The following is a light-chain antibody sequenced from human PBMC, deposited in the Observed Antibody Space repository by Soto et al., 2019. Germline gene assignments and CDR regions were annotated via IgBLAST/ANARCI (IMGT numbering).Light chain of an antibody. CDR2: DAS. V-gene: IGKV3-11*01. CDR1: QSVTKY. CDR3: QERSNWPRT. J-gene: IGKJ1*01. Sequence: EIVLTQSPATLSLSPGERATLSCRASQSVTKYLAWYQQKPGQAPRLLIYDASNRATGIPARFSGSGSGTDFTLTISSLEPEDFGVYYCQERSNWPRTFGQGTKVEIK.